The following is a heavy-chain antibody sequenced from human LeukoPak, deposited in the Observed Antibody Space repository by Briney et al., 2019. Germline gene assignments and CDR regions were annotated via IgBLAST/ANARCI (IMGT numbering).Heavy chain of an antibody. J-gene: IGHJ6*03. CDR3: AKGSKLLVFTRDHYIDV. CDR1: GFTFSSYG. V-gene: IGHV3-30*02. D-gene: IGHD3-9*01. CDR2: IRHDGSNK. Sequence: GGSLRLSCAASGFTFSSYGMHWGREAPGKGLGGVAFIRHDGSNKYYADSVKGRFTISTDNSKTTLYLQMNSLRAEETAVYYCAKGSKLLVFTRDHYIDVWGKGTSVTISS.